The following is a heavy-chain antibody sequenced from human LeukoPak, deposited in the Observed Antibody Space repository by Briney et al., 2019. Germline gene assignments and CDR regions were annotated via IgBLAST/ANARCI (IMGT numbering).Heavy chain of an antibody. V-gene: IGHV3-11*01. CDR2: ISSDGSPV. Sequence: GGSLRLSCAASGFSLSDYYKTWIRQAPGKGLEWVSYISSDGSPVAYADPVKGRFTISRDDAKNSMYLQINSLRAEDTAVYYCARLVSIEAAGTYDYWGQGVLVTVSS. D-gene: IGHD6-13*01. J-gene: IGHJ4*02. CDR1: GFSLSDYY. CDR3: ARLVSIEAAGTYDY.